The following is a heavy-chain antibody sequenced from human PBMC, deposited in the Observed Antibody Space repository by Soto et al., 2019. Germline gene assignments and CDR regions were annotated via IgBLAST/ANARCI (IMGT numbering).Heavy chain of an antibody. V-gene: IGHV1-8*01. Sequence: ASVKVSCKASGYTFTSYDINWVRQATGQGLEWMGWMNPNSGNTGYAQKFQGRVTMTRNTSISTAYMELSSLRSEDTAVYYCATRQVGYCSGGSCYSDDDAFDIWGQGTMVTVSS. CDR1: GYTFTSYD. CDR2: MNPNSGNT. D-gene: IGHD2-15*01. CDR3: ATRQVGYCSGGSCYSDDDAFDI. J-gene: IGHJ3*02.